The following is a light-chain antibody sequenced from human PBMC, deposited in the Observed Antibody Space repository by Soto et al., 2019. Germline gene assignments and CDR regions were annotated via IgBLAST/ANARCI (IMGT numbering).Light chain of an antibody. Sequence: EIVLTQSPATLSLPPGGRAALSCRASQSVSSYLAWYQQKPGQAPRLLIYDASSRATGIPARFSGSGSGTDFTLTISSLEPEDFAVYYCQQRSNWPRTFGQGTKVDIK. CDR2: DAS. J-gene: IGKJ1*01. CDR1: QSVSSY. CDR3: QQRSNWPRT. V-gene: IGKV3-11*01.